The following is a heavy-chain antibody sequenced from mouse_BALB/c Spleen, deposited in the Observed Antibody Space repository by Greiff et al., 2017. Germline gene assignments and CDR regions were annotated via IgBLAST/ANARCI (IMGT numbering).Heavy chain of an antibody. V-gene: IGHV14-3*02. CDR3: ARGLLRAGAMDY. J-gene: IGHJ4*01. CDR2: IDPANGNT. Sequence: EVMLVESGAELVKPGASVKLSCTASGFDIKDTYMHWVKQRPEQGLEWIGRIDPANGNTKYDPKFQGKATITADTSSNTAYLQLSSLTSEDTAVYYCARGLLRAGAMDYWGQGTSVTVSS. CDR1: GFDIKDTY. D-gene: IGHD1-1*01.